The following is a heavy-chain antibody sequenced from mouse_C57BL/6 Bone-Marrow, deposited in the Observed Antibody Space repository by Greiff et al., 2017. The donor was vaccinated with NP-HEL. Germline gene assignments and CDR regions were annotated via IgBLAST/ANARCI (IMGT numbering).Heavy chain of an antibody. D-gene: IGHD2-2*01. J-gene: IGHJ2*01. CDR3: ARERLRRYYFAY. Sequence: EVKLMESGGGLVKPGGSLKLSCAASGFTFSSYAMSWVRQTPEKRLEWVATISDGGSYTYYPDNVKGRFTISRDNAKNNLYLQMSHLKSEDTAMYYCARERLRRYYFAYWGQGTTLTVSS. CDR1: GFTFSSYA. V-gene: IGHV5-4*01. CDR2: ISDGGSYT.